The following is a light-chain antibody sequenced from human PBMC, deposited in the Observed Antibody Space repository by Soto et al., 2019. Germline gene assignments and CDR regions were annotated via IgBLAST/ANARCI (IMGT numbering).Light chain of an antibody. CDR3: LQALQTPLT. CDR1: QSLLHSDGYNY. CDR2: LGS. V-gene: IGKV2-28*01. J-gene: IGKJ4*01. Sequence: DIVMPQSPLSLPVTPGEPASISCRSSQSLLHSDGYNYLDWFLQRPGQSPQLLIYLGSSRASGVPDRFSGSESGTDFRLKISRVEAEDVGVYYCLQALQTPLTFGGGTKVDIK.